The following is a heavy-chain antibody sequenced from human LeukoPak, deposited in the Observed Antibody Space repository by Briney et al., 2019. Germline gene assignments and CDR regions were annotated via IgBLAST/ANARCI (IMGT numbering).Heavy chain of an antibody. J-gene: IGHJ6*03. Sequence: SVKVSCKASGGTFSSYAISWVRQAPGQGLEWMGGIIPIFGTATYAQKFQGRVTITADESTSTAYMELSSLRSEDTAVYYCARALPKGQLDYYYYYMDVWGKGTTVTVSS. CDR2: IIPIFGTA. CDR1: GGTFSSYA. CDR3: ARALPKGQLDYYYYYMDV. V-gene: IGHV1-69*13. D-gene: IGHD6-6*01.